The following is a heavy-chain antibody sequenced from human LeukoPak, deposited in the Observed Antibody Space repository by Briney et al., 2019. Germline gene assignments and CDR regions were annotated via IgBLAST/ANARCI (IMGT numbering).Heavy chain of an antibody. CDR3: ARGPPESNSSDF. D-gene: IGHD6-13*01. J-gene: IGHJ4*02. CDR2: MRPNNGNS. Sequence: GASVKVSFKASGYTFINYDVNWVRQAAGQWLEWIGWMRPNNGNSGYAQKFQGRVTMTRDTSIKTAYMDLRSLTSEATAVYSCARGPPESNSSDFWGQGTLVTISS. CDR1: GYTFINYD. V-gene: IGHV1-8*01.